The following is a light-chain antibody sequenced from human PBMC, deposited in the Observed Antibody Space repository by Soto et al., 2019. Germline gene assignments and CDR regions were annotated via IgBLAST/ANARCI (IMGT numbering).Light chain of an antibody. CDR3: QQYGGSRWT. Sequence: EIGLTQSPGTLSLSPGERATLSCRASQSVSSTYLAWYQQKPGQAPRLLIYGASNRATGIPDRFSGSGSGTDFTLTISRLEPEDFAVYYCQQYGGSRWTFGQGTKVDIK. J-gene: IGKJ1*01. V-gene: IGKV3-20*01. CDR1: QSVSSTY. CDR2: GAS.